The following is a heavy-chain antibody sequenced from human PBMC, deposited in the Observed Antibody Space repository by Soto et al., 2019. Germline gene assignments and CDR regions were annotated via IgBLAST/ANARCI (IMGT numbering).Heavy chain of an antibody. J-gene: IGHJ4*02. Sequence: SETLSLTCAVYGGTFSNNYWTWFRQPPGKGLEWIGEISPSGTTKYIPSLKSRGTISVDTSRKQFFLKVTSVSAADTAVYYCATSLWFGTQPEIWGPGTLVTVSS. CDR1: GGTFSNNY. V-gene: IGHV4-34*08. D-gene: IGHD3-10*01. CDR3: ATSLWFGTQPEI. CDR2: ISPSGTT.